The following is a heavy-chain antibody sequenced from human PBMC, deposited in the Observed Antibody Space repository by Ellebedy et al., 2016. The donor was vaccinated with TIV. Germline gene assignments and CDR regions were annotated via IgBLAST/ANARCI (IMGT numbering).Heavy chain of an antibody. D-gene: IGHD6-13*01. Sequence: GGSLRLSCSVSGFTFSSYAMHWVRQAPGKGLQYVAAISSNGITTDYADSVEGRFTISRDNSKNTLYLQMRSLRPEDTAVYYCVKAWHSSNWYSNWFDPWGQGTLVIVSS. V-gene: IGHV3-64D*09. CDR2: ISSNGITT. CDR3: VKAWHSSNWYSNWFDP. J-gene: IGHJ5*02. CDR1: GFTFSSYA.